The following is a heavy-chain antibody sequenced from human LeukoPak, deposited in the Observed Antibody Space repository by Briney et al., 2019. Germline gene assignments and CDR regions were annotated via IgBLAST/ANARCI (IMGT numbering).Heavy chain of an antibody. D-gene: IGHD2-2*01. CDR1: GGTFSSYA. CDR2: IIPIFGTA. Sequence: ASVKLSCKASGGTFSSYAISWVRQAPGQGLEWMGGIIPIFGTANYAQKFKGRVTITADESTSTAYMELSSLRSEDTAVYYCARDLRYCSSTSCYYYFDYWGQGTLVTVSS. V-gene: IGHV1-69*13. J-gene: IGHJ4*02. CDR3: ARDLRYCSSTSCYYYFDY.